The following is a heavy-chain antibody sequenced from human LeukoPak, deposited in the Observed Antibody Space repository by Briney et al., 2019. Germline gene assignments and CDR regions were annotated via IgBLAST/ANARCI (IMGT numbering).Heavy chain of an antibody. CDR1: GYSFTNYW. CDR3: ARAQYGYGDY. CDR2: IYPGDSDT. Sequence: GESLKISCKGSGYSFTNYWIAWERQMPGKGLEWMGIIYPGDSDTRYSPSFQGQVTISADKSISTAYLQWSSLKASDIAMYYCARAQYGYGDYWGQGTLVTVSS. D-gene: IGHD5-18*01. V-gene: IGHV5-51*01. J-gene: IGHJ4*02.